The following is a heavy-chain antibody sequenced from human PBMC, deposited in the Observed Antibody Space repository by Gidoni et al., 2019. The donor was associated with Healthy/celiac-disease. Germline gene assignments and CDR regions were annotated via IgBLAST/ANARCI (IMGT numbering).Heavy chain of an antibody. CDR3: ARDSRFEWELRGDFDY. J-gene: IGHJ4*02. Sequence: QVQLVQSGAEVKKPGASVKVSCKASGYTFNSYAMHWVRQAPGQRLEWMGWINAGNGNTKYSQKFQGRVTITRDISASTAYMELSSLRSEDTAVYYCARDSRFEWELRGDFDYWGQGTLVTVSS. D-gene: IGHD1-26*01. V-gene: IGHV1-3*01. CDR2: INAGNGNT. CDR1: GYTFNSYA.